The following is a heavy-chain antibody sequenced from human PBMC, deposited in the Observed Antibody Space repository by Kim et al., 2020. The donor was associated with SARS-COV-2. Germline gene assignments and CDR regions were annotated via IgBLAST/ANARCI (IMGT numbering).Heavy chain of an antibody. CDR3: ARGLYDILTGYSYAFDI. V-gene: IGHV3-21*01. CDR2: ISSSSSYI. J-gene: IGHJ3*02. CDR1: GFTFSSYS. D-gene: IGHD3-9*01. Sequence: GGSLRLSCAASGFTFSSYSMNWVRQAPGKGLEWVSSISSSSSYIYYADSVKGRFTISRDNAKNSLYLQMNSLRAEDTAVYYCARGLYDILTGYSYAFDIWGQGTTVTVSS.